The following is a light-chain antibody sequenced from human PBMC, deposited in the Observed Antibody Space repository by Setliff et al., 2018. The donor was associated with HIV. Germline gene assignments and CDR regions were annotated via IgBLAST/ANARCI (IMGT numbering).Light chain of an antibody. J-gene: IGLJ1*01. CDR2: QAS. V-gene: IGLV2-23*01. Sequence: QSVLTQPASVSGSPGQSITISCTGTSGDVVRYNLVSWYQQQPGKPPKLMIYQASKRPSGVSNRFSGSKSGNTASLTISGLQAEDEADYYCCSNTGSNTYVFGTGTKVTVL. CDR3: CSNTGSNTYV. CDR1: SGDVVRYNL.